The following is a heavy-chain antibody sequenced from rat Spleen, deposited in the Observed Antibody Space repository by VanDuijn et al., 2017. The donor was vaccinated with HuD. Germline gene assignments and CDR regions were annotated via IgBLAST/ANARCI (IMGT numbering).Heavy chain of an antibody. CDR1: GFLFNNYW. Sequence: EVRLVESGGGLVQPGRSLKLYCVASGFLFNNYWMTWIRQAPGKGLEWVASITNPGGSTYYPDSVKGRFTRSRDKAKSTLYLQMNSLRSEDTATYYGTRDQKGYWYFDFWGPGTMVTVSS. CDR2: ITNPGGST. V-gene: IGHV5-31*01. J-gene: IGHJ1*01. CDR3: TRDQKGYWYFDF.